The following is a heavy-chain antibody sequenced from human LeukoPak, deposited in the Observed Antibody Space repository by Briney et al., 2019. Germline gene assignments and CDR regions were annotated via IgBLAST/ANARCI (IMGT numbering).Heavy chain of an antibody. CDR3: ARDSGYSGSWSFDH. Sequence: SQTLSLTCAISGDSVSRNGPGWNWIRQSPSRGLEWLGRTYYRSKWYNDYGSSRKSRVTITPETSKNQFSLQLTSVTPEDTAVYYCARDSGYSGSWSFDHWGQGILVTVSS. J-gene: IGHJ4*02. CDR1: GDSVSRNGPG. V-gene: IGHV6-1*01. D-gene: IGHD6-13*01. CDR2: TYYRSKWYN.